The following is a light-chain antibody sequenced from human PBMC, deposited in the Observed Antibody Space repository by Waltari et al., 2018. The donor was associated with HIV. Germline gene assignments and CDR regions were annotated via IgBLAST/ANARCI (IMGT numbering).Light chain of an antibody. CDR2: DVT. Sequence: QSALTQPASVSGSPGQSITISCSGTSSDISTYDFVSWYQKHPAKAPKLLIYDVTARPSGVSRHFSGSKSGSTASLTISSIQADDEADYYCSSYTTSNTVVFGPGTKLSVL. V-gene: IGLV2-14*03. J-gene: IGLJ2*01. CDR1: SSDISTYDF. CDR3: SSYTTSNTVV.